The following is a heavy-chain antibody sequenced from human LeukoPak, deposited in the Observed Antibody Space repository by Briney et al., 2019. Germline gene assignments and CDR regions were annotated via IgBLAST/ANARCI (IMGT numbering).Heavy chain of an antibody. Sequence: PSETLSLTCTVSGGSISSGGYYWSWIRQPPGKGLEWIGYIYHSGSTYYNPSLKSRVTISVDTSKNQFSLKLSSVTAADTAVYYCARNCGGDCRRDAFDIWGQGTMVTVSS. J-gene: IGHJ3*02. CDR1: GGSISSGGYY. D-gene: IGHD2-21*01. V-gene: IGHV4-30-2*02. CDR2: IYHSGST. CDR3: ARNCGGDCRRDAFDI.